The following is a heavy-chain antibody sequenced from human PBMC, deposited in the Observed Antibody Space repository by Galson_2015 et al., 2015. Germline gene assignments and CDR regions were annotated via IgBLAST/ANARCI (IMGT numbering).Heavy chain of an antibody. CDR2: INKDGIER. CDR3: ARLWIFTVSG. V-gene: IGHV3-7*01. Sequence: SLRLSCAASGFTFSSYPMGWVRQTPGKGLQWVASINKDGIERHYVDSMRGRFTVSRDNAKSSLFLQMNSLRAEDTAVYYCARLWIFTVSGWGQGTLVTVSS. CDR1: GFTFSSYP. J-gene: IGHJ4*02. D-gene: IGHD2-2*03.